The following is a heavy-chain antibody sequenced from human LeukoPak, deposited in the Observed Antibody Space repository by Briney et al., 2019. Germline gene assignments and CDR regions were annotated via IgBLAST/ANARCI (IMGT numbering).Heavy chain of an antibody. J-gene: IGHJ6*02. Sequence: PSETLSLTCAVYGGSFSGYYWSWIRQPPGKGLEWIGEINHSGSTNYNPSLKSRVTISVDTSKNQFSLRLTSVTAADTAVYYCVRHSFMKTFEGDNIYFYGMDVWGQGTTVFVSS. CDR3: VRHSFMKTFEGDNIYFYGMDV. V-gene: IGHV4-34*01. CDR2: INHSGST. D-gene: IGHD3-16*01. CDR1: GGSFSGYY.